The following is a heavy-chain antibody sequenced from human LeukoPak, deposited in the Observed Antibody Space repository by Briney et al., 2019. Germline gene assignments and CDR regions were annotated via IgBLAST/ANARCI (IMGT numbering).Heavy chain of an antibody. D-gene: IGHD3-22*01. CDR1: GFTFSSHT. V-gene: IGHV3-30-3*01. Sequence: PGRSLRLSCTASGFTFSSHTMHWVRQAPGKGLEWVAVISYDGSNKYYADSVKGRFTISRDNSKNTLYLQMNSLRAEDTAVYYCARDYNYYDRPGYYFDYWGQGTLVTVSS. CDR2: ISYDGSNK. CDR3: ARDYNYYDRPGYYFDY. J-gene: IGHJ4*02.